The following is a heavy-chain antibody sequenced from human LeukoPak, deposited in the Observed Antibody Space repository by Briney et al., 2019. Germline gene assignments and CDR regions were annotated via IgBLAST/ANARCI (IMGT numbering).Heavy chain of an antibody. CDR1: GYTFTGYY. CDR3: ARGRAAVARPRASANWFDP. Sequence: ASVKVSCKASGYTFTGYYMHWVRQAPGQGLEWMGWINPNSGGTNYAQKFQGRLTLTRDTSTNTVYMELGSLTSEDTAVYFCARGRAAVARPRASANWFDPWGQGTLVTVSA. D-gene: IGHD6-19*01. CDR2: INPNSGGT. V-gene: IGHV1-2*02. J-gene: IGHJ5*02.